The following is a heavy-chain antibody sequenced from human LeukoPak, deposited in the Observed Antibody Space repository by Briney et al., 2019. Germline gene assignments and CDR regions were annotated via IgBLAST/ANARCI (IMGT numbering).Heavy chain of an antibody. J-gene: IGHJ4*02. CDR1: GFTFSNAW. D-gene: IGHD3-22*01. Sequence: GGSLRLSCAASGFTFSNAWMSWVRQAPGKGLEWVGRIKSKTDGGTTDYAAPVKGRFTISRDDSKNTLYLQMNSLRAEDTAVYYCAREGERNYYDSSGYLFWGQGTLVTVSS. CDR2: IKSKTDGGTT. V-gene: IGHV3-15*01. CDR3: AREGERNYYDSSGYLF.